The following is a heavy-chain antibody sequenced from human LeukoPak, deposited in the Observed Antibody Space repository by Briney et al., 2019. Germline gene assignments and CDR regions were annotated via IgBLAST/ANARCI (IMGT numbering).Heavy chain of an antibody. CDR3: ARGAYYYSLDAFDI. Sequence: ASVKVSCKASGYTFTSYAMHWVRQAPGQRLEWMGWISAYNGNTNYAQKLQGRVTMTTDTSTSTAYMELRSLRSDDTAVYYCARGAYYYSLDAFDIWGQGTMVTVSS. J-gene: IGHJ3*02. CDR2: ISAYNGNT. V-gene: IGHV1-18*01. CDR1: GYTFTSYA. D-gene: IGHD3-10*01.